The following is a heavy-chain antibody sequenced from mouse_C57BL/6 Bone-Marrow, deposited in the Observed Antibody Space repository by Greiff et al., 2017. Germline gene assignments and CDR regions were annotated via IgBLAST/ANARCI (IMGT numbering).Heavy chain of an antibody. CDR2: INPSNGGT. CDR1: GYTFTSYW. Sequence: QVQLQQPGTELVKPGASVKLSCKASGYTFTSYWMHWVKQRPGPGLEWIGNINPSNGGTNYHEKFKSKAPLTVDKSSSTAYMQHSSLTSEDTAVYKFARDRWLLRAMDYWGEGTWVTVSS. CDR3: ARDRWLLRAMDY. V-gene: IGHV1-53*01. D-gene: IGHD2-3*01. J-gene: IGHJ4*01.